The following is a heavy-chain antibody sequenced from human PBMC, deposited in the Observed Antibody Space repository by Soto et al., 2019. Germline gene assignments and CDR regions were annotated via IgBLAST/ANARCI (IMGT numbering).Heavy chain of an antibody. CDR3: ARARNNNWGSPREWYFDL. V-gene: IGHV3-74*01. CDR1: GFTFSSYW. CDR2: INSDGSST. J-gene: IGHJ2*01. D-gene: IGHD7-27*01. Sequence: EVQLVESGGGLVQPGGSLRLSCAASGFTFSSYWMHWVRQAPGKGLVWVSRINSDGSSTSYADSVKGRFTISRDNAKNTLYLQMNSLRAEDTAVYYCARARNNNWGSPREWYFDLWGRGTLVTVSS.